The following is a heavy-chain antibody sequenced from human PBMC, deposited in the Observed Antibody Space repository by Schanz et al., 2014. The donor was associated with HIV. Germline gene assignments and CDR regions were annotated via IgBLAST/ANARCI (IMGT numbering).Heavy chain of an antibody. Sequence: QAQLVQSGAEVKKPGASVKISCKASGYGYIFTTYYIHWVRQAPGQGLEWMGMIKTSGGTTTYAQKFQCRVTLTRDTTATTVYMELSSLKSEDTAVYYCARTHYSVVSSRAMDVWGQGTTVTVSS. CDR1: GYGYIFTTYY. V-gene: IGHV1-46*01. J-gene: IGHJ6*02. CDR3: ARTHYSVVSSRAMDV. CDR2: IKTSGGTT. D-gene: IGHD2-15*01.